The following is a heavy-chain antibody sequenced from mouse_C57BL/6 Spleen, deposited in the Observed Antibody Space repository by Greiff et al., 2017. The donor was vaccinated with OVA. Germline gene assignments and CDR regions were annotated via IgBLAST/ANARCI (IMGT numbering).Heavy chain of an antibody. CDR2: IYPRDGST. CDR1: GYTFTSYD. D-gene: IGHD1-1*01. CDR3: ARRVVATDYAMDY. Sequence: VKLMESGPELVKPGASVKLSCKASGYTFTSYDINWVKQRPGQGLEWIGWIYPRDGSTKYNEKFKGKATLTVDTSSSTAYMELHSLTSEDSAVYFCARRVVATDYAMDYWGQGTSVTVSS. V-gene: IGHV1-85*01. J-gene: IGHJ4*01.